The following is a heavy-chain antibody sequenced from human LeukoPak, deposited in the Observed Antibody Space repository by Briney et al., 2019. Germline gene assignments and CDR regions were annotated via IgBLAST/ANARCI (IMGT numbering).Heavy chain of an antibody. CDR1: GFTFSSYA. V-gene: IGHV3-30-3*01. D-gene: IGHD2-2*01. CDR2: ISYDGSNK. CDR3: AKVMTGYCSSRTCYAGVLDY. Sequence: PGGSLRLSCAASGFTFSSYAMHWVRQAPGKGLEWVAVISYDGSNKYYADSVKGRFTISRDNSKNTLYLQMNSLRAEDTAVYYCAKVMTGYCSSRTCYAGVLDYWGQGTLVTVSS. J-gene: IGHJ4*02.